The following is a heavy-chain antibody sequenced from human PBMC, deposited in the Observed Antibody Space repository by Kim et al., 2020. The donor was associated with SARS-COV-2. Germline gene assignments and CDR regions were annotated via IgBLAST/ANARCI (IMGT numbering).Heavy chain of an antibody. J-gene: IGHJ3*02. V-gene: IGHV5-51*01. CDR2: T. Sequence: TRYSPSFQGQVTISADKSISTAYLQWSSLKASDTAMYYCARVATHDAFDIWGQGTMVTVSS. D-gene: IGHD2-15*01. CDR3: ARVATHDAFDI.